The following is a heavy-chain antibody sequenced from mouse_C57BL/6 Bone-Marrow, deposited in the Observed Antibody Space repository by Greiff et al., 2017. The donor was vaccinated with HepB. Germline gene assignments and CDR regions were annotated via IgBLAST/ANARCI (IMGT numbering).Heavy chain of an antibody. D-gene: IGHD1-1*01. J-gene: IGHJ4*01. V-gene: IGHV1-64*01. CDR2: IHPNSGST. Sequence: QVQLKQPGAELVKPGASVKLSCKASGYTFTSYWMHWVKQRPGQGLEWIGMIHPNSGSTNYNEKFKSKATLTVDKSSSTAYMQLSSLTSEDSAVHYCARGFDYYGSSVYAMDYWGQGTSVTVSS. CDR3: ARGFDYYGSSVYAMDY. CDR1: GYTFTSYW.